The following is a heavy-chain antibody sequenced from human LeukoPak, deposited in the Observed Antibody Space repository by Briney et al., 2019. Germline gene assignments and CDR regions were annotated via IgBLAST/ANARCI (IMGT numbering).Heavy chain of an antibody. CDR3: AKDSRLLPSNWFDP. CDR1: GFTFSSYS. V-gene: IGHV3-21*04. D-gene: IGHD2-15*01. J-gene: IGHJ5*02. CDR2: ISGGSSYI. Sequence: GGSLRLSCAASGFTFSSYSMNWVRQAPGKGLEWVSSISGGSSYIYYADSVKGRFTISRDNAKNSLYLQMNSLRAEDTALYYCAKDSRLLPSNWFDPWGQGTLVTVSS.